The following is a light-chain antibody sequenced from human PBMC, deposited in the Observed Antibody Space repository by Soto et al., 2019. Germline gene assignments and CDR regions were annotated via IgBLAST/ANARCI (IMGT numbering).Light chain of an antibody. CDR3: HHYRSYAEA. Sequence: DIQMTQSPSTLSGSVGTRVTITCRASQTISSWLAGYQQKPGKAPKLLIYKASTLKSGVPSRFSGSGSGTEFPLTISSLQPDDFAPYYCHHYRSYAEAFGQGTKGELK. CDR2: KAS. CDR1: QTISSW. J-gene: IGKJ1*01. V-gene: IGKV1-5*03.